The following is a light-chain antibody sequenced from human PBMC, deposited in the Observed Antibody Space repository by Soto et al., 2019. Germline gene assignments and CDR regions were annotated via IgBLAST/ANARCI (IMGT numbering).Light chain of an antibody. CDR1: SSDVGGYNY. V-gene: IGLV2-14*01. Sequence: SALTQPASVSGSPGQSITISCTGTSSDVGGYNYVSWYQQHPGKAPKLMIYEVSNRPSGVSNRFSGSKSGNTASLTISGLQAEDEADYYCSSYTSSSTRVFGGGTQLNV. J-gene: IGLJ3*02. CDR3: SSYTSSSTRV. CDR2: EVS.